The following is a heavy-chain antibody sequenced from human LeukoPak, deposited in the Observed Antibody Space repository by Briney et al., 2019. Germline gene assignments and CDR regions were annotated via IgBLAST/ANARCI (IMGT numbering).Heavy chain of an antibody. CDR2: IYSGGST. Sequence: PGGSLRLSCAASGFTFSSYSMNWVRQAPGKGLEWVSVIYSGGSTYYADSVKGRFTISRDNSKNTLYLQMNSLRAEDTAVYYCARAPPHKVGATVRGNYWGQGTLVTVSS. V-gene: IGHV3-66*01. J-gene: IGHJ4*02. CDR3: ARAPPHKVGATVRGNY. D-gene: IGHD1-26*01. CDR1: GFTFSSYS.